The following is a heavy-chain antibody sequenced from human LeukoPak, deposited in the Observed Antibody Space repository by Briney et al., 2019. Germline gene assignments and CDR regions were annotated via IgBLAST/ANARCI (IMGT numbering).Heavy chain of an antibody. CDR3: ARGYYDFRSGYYPSYYYGMDV. Sequence: ASVKVSCKASGGTFSSYAISWVRQAPGQGLEWMGIINPSGGSTSYAQKFQGRVTMTRDTSTSTVYMELSSLRSEDTAVYYCARGYYDFRSGYYPSYYYGMDVWGQGTTVTVSS. J-gene: IGHJ6*02. CDR1: GGTFSSYA. V-gene: IGHV1-46*01. D-gene: IGHD3-3*01. CDR2: INPSGGST.